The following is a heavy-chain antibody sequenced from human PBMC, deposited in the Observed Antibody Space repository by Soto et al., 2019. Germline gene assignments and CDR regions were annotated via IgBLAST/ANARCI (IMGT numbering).Heavy chain of an antibody. V-gene: IGHV4-39*02. CDR3: AREPAITIFAGDAFDI. Sequence: QLQLQESGPGLVKPSETLSLTCTVSGGSISSSSYYWGWIRQPPGKGLEWIGSIYYSGSTYYNPSLKSRVTISVDTSKNQFSLKLSSVTAADTAVYYCAREPAITIFAGDAFDIWGQGTMVTVSS. CDR2: IYYSGST. D-gene: IGHD3-9*01. CDR1: GGSISSSSYY. J-gene: IGHJ3*02.